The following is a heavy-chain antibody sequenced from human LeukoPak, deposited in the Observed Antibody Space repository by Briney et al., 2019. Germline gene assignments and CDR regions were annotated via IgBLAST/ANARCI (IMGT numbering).Heavy chain of an antibody. V-gene: IGHV3-23*01. Sequence: GGSLRLSCAASGFTFSSYAMSWVRQAPGKGLEWVSAISGSGGSTYYADSVKGRFTISRDNAKNSLYLQMNSLRAEDTAVYYCARDQKYSSSWGIWGQGTMVTVSS. CDR3: ARDQKYSSSWGI. J-gene: IGHJ3*02. CDR1: GFTFSSYA. CDR2: ISGSGGST. D-gene: IGHD6-13*01.